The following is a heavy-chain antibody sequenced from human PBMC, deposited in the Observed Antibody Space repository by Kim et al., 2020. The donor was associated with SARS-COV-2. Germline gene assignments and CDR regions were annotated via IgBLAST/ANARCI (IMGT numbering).Heavy chain of an antibody. CDR2: IYYSGST. V-gene: IGHV4-59*08. CDR3: ARHGGEDIVVVPAAYFDY. CDR1: GGSISSYY. Sequence: SETLSLTCTVSGGSISSYYWSWIRQPPGKGLEWIGYIYYSGSTNYNPSLKSRVTISVDTSKNQFSLKLSSVTAADTAVYYCARHGGEDIVVVPAAYFDYWGQGTLVTVSS. D-gene: IGHD2-2*01. J-gene: IGHJ4*02.